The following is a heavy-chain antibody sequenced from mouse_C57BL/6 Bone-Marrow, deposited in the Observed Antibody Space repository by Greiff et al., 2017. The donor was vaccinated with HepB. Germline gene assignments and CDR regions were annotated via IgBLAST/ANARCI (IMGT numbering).Heavy chain of an antibody. D-gene: IGHD1-1*01. CDR3: ARRRYITTVVAPGDY. V-gene: IGHV1-55*01. Sequence: QVQLQQPGAELVKPGASVKMSCKASGYTFTSYWITWVKQRPGQGLEWIGDIYPGSGSTNYNEKFKSKATLTVDTSSSTAYMQLSSLTSEDSAVYYCARRRYITTVVAPGDYWGQGTTLTVCS. J-gene: IGHJ2*01. CDR1: GYTFTSYW. CDR2: IYPGSGST.